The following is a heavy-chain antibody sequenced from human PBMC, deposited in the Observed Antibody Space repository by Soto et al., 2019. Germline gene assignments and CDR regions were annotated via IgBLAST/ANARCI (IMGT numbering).Heavy chain of an antibody. CDR1: GFTVSSHY. CDR3: AILIN. Sequence: EVQLVETGGGLIQPGGSLRLSCAASGFTVSSHYMNWVRQAPGKGLEWVSIIYSDGTTSYADSVKGRFTISRDNCKNTLHLQMNSLRAEDTAVYYCAILINWVQGTLVTVSS. CDR2: IYSDGTT. V-gene: IGHV3-53*02. D-gene: IGHD3-16*01. J-gene: IGHJ4*02.